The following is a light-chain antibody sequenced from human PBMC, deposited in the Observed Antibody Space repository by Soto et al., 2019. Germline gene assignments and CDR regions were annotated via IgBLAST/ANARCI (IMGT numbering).Light chain of an antibody. V-gene: IGKV3-20*01. Sequence: EIVLTQSPGTLSLSPGERATPSCRASNSVSSSYLAWYQQKPGQAPRLLIYAASSRATGIPDRCSGSGSGTDLPLTISRLEPEDFAVCYCQQYGSPPGKFGQGTKVEIK. CDR2: AAS. J-gene: IGKJ1*01. CDR1: NSVSSSY. CDR3: QQYGSPPGK.